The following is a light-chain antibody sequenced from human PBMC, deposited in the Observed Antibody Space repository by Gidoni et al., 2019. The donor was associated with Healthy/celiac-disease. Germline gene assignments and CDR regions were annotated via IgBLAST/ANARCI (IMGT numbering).Light chain of an antibody. V-gene: IGKV1-39*01. CDR2: AAS. CDR1: QSISSY. J-gene: IGKJ2*01. CDR3: QQSYSTPFSA. Sequence: DIQMTQSPSSLSASVGDRVTITCRASQSISSYLNWYQQKPGKAPKLLLYAASSLQRGVPSRFSCSGSWTDFTLTISSLQPADFATYYCQQSYSTPFSAFGQGTKLEIK.